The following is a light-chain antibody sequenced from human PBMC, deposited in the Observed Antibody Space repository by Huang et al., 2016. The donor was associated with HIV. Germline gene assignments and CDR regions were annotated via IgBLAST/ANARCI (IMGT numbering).Light chain of an antibody. CDR3: QHYYNTPFS. CDR2: WAS. Sequence: DIVMTQSPDSLAVSLGERATLNCKSSQSLLYSSNDHNDLAWYQQRPGQAPKLSINWASTREAGVPDRFSGSGSGTDFTRTISSLQAEDVAVYYCQHYYNTPFSFGGGTKVEIK. CDR1: QSLLYSSNDHND. V-gene: IGKV4-1*01. J-gene: IGKJ4*01.